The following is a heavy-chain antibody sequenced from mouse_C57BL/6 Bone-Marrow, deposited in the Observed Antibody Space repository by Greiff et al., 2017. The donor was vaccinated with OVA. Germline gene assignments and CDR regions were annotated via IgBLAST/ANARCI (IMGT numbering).Heavy chain of an antibody. Sequence: EVQLQQSGPELVKPGASVKISCKASGYTFTDYYMTWVKQSHGKSLEWIGDINPNNGGTSYNQKFKGKATLTVDKSSSTAYMELRSLTSEDSAVYYCARSGGYYYDYWGQGTSVTVSS. V-gene: IGHV1-26*01. CDR3: ARSGGYYYDY. CDR1: GYTFTDYY. J-gene: IGHJ4*01. D-gene: IGHD2-3*01. CDR2: INPNNGGT.